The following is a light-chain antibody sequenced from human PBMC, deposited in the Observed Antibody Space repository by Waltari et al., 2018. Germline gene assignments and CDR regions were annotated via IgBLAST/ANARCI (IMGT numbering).Light chain of an antibody. CDR3: QVWDRSSDQPV. V-gene: IGLV3-21*02. Sequence: SYVLTQPPALSVAPGQTAKISCEGNNIGGKSVHWHQQKPGQAPVLVVFEDDERPSGIPHRFSGSNSENPATLTFTRDEVGDGADYYCQVWDRSSDQPVFCGGT. J-gene: IGLJ2*01. CDR2: EDD. CDR1: NIGGKS.